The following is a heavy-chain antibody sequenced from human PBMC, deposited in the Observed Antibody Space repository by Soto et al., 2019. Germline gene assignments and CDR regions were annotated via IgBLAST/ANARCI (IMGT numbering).Heavy chain of an antibody. J-gene: IGHJ6*02. CDR2: IYRGGTT. CDR1: GFTVSSNC. D-gene: IGHD1-7*01. Sequence: GGSLRLSCAASGFTVSSNCMYWVRQAPGKGLEWVSDIYRGGTTYYADSVRGRFIISRDNSKNTLYLQMNSLRAEDTAVYYCARGYRVGNYDYGMDVWGQGLTVTVSS. CDR3: ARGYRVGNYDYGMDV. V-gene: IGHV3-53*01.